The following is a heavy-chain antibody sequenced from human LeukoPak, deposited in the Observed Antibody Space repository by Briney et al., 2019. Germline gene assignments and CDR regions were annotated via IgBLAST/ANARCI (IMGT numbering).Heavy chain of an antibody. CDR3: ARDYRGCSSTSCYHGLDWFDP. CDR2: ISAYNGNT. CDR1: GYTFTSYG. Sequence: ASVKVSCKASGYTFTSYGISWVRQAPGQGLEWMGWISAYNGNTNYAQKLQGRVTMTTDTSTSTAYMELRSLRSDDTAVYYCARDYRGCSSTSCYHGLDWFDPWGQGTLVTASS. J-gene: IGHJ5*02. D-gene: IGHD2-2*01. V-gene: IGHV1-18*01.